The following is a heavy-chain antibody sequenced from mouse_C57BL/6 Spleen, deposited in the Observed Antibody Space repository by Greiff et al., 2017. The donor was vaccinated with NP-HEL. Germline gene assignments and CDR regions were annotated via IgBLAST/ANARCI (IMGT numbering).Heavy chain of an antibody. Sequence: QVQLKQSGAELARPGASVKLSCKASGYTFTSYGISWVKQRTGQGLEWIGEIYPRSGNTYYNEKFKGKATLTADKSSSTAYMELRSLTSEDSAVYFCARSEATVVPFDYWAKAPLSQSPQ. CDR1: GYTFTSYG. V-gene: IGHV1-81*01. CDR2: IYPRSGNT. J-gene: IGHJ2*01. CDR3: ARSEATVVPFDY. D-gene: IGHD1-1*01.